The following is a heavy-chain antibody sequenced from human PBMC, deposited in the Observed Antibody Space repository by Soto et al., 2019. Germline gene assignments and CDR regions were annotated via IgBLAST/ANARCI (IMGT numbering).Heavy chain of an antibody. CDR3: ARGWLYYGSGSYYNPLSFDY. Sequence: SETLSLTCAVYGGSFSGYYWSWIRQPPGKGLEWIGEINHSGRTNYNPSLKSRVTISVDTSKNQFSLKLSSVTAADTAVYYCARGWLYYGSGSYYNPLSFDYWGQGTLVTVSS. D-gene: IGHD3-10*01. CDR2: INHSGRT. V-gene: IGHV4-34*01. J-gene: IGHJ4*02. CDR1: GGSFSGYY.